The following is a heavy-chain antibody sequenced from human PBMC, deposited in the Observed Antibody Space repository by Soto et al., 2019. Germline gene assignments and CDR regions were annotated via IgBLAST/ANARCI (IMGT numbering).Heavy chain of an antibody. CDR3: ARGLDYDILTGYTDAFDI. D-gene: IGHD3-9*01. V-gene: IGHV3-74*01. Sequence: QPGGSLRLSCAASGFTFSSYWMHWVRQAPGKGLVWVSRINSDGSSTSYADSVKGRFTISRDNAKNTLYLQMNSLRAEDTAVYYCARGLDYDILTGYTDAFDIWGQGTMVTVSS. CDR1: GFTFSSYW. J-gene: IGHJ3*02. CDR2: INSDGSST.